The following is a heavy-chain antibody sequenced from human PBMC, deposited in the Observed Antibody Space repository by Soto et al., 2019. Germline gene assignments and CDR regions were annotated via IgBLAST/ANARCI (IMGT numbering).Heavy chain of an antibody. CDR3: ASGMTNWGAGRTFDC. CDR1: GYTFTSYY. V-gene: IGHV1-46*03. J-gene: IGHJ4*02. Sequence: QVQLVQSGAEVKKPGASVKVSCKASGYTFTSYYMHWVRQAPGQGLEWMGIINPSGGSTSYAQKFQGRGSMTRDTSTSSVYMVLSSLRSEATAVYYCASGMTNWGAGRTFDCWGQGTLVTVSS. CDR2: INPSGGST. D-gene: IGHD7-27*01.